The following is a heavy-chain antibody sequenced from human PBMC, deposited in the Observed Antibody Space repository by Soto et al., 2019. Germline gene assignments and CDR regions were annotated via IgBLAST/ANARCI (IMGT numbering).Heavy chain of an antibody. CDR2: INGGGDKT. D-gene: IGHD2-2*01. CDR3: AKDASVVPAATFYN. J-gene: IGHJ4*02. Sequence: GGSLRLSCAASGFTFSTFAMNWVRQAPGKGLEWVSGINGGGDKTYYADSVRGRFTISRDNSKNTMSLQMNSLRVEDAAVYYCAKDASVVPAATFYNWGQGTVVTVSS. CDR1: GFTFSTFA. V-gene: IGHV3-23*01.